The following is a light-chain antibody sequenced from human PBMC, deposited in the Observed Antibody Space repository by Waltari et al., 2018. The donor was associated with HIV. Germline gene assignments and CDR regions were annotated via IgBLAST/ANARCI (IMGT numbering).Light chain of an antibody. J-gene: IGKJ1*01. CDR1: QNLLHSNGNNY. CDR2: LGS. V-gene: IGKV2-28*01. Sequence: IVLTQSPASLPVIPGEPASISCRSSQNLLHSNGNNYLEWYVLKPGRSPQLLIYLGSNRASGVPGRLSGSGSGTDFTLRISMVAAEDVGVYYCMQSLQSPWTFGQGTKV. CDR3: MQSLQSPWT.